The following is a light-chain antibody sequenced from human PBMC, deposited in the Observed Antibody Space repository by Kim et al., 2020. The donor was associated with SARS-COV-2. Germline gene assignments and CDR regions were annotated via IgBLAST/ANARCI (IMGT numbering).Light chain of an antibody. J-gene: IGKJ4*01. V-gene: IGKV3-11*01. CDR1: QSVSSY. CDR3: QQRSNWPPALT. Sequence: PGARATLSCRASQSVSSYLAWYQQKPGQAPRLLIYDASNRATGIPARFSGSGSGTDFTLTISSLEPEDFAVYYCQQRSNWPPALTFGGGTKVDIK. CDR2: DAS.